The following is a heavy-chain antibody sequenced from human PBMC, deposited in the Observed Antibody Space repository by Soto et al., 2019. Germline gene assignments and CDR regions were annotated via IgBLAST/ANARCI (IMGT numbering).Heavy chain of an antibody. D-gene: IGHD3-16*01. J-gene: IGHJ4*01. Sequence: GGSLKLSCAASGFTFSSYSMNWVRQAPGKGLEWVSSISSSSSYIYYADSVKGRFTISRDNAKNSLYLQMNSLRAEDTAVYYCARDCEFGIDRRNKYSFWGRGTLVPVSS. V-gene: IGHV3-21*01. CDR1: GFTFSSYS. CDR3: ARDCEFGIDRRNKYSF. CDR2: ISSSSSYI.